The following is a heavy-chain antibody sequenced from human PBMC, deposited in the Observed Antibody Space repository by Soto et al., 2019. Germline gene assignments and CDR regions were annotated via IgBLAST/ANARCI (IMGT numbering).Heavy chain of an antibody. V-gene: IGHV1-69*01. CDR3: ARARCPRCYTGEGVDYYCMDV. CDR2: IIPIFGTA. Sequence: QVQLVQSGAEVKKPGSSVKVSCKASGGTFSSYAISWVRQAPGQGLEWMGGIIPIFGTANYAQKFQGRVTITADESTNTAYIELSSLRSEDTDVYYCARARCPRCYTGEGVDYYCMDVWGQGTTVNVSS. D-gene: IGHD2-2*02. J-gene: IGHJ6*02. CDR1: GGTFSSYA.